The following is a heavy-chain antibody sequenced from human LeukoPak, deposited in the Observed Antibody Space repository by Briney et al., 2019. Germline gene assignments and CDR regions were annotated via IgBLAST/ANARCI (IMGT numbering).Heavy chain of an antibody. CDR2: MNPKSANT. Sequence: ASVKVSCKASGYSFSSYDINWVRQATGQGLEWMGWMNPKSANTGYARKFQGRVTMTRDTSIRTAYMELSNLRSEDTAVYYCARAQPGGFIYPFDSWGQGTLVTVSP. V-gene: IGHV1-8*01. D-gene: IGHD2-8*02. CDR3: ARAQPGGFIYPFDS. J-gene: IGHJ5*01. CDR1: GYSFSSYD.